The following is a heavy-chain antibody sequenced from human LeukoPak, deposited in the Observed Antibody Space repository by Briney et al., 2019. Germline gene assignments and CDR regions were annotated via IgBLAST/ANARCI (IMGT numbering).Heavy chain of an antibody. CDR3: ARGILFLPSRGVPHFDY. D-gene: IGHD3-10*01. V-gene: IGHV1-46*01. Sequence: ASVKVSCKASGYTFTSYYMHWVRQAPGQGLEWMGIINPSGGSTSYAQKFQGRVTMTRDTSTSTVYMELSSLRSEDTAVYYCARGILFLPSRGVPHFDYWGQGTLVTVSS. CDR1: GYTFTSYY. J-gene: IGHJ4*02. CDR2: INPSGGST.